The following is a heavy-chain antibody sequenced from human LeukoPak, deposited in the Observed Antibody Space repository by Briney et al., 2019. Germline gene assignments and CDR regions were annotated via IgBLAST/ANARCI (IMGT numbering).Heavy chain of an antibody. CDR1: GFAVSSNF. CDR3: ARHQLSSSYGMDV. V-gene: IGHV3-53*01. J-gene: IGHJ6*02. D-gene: IGHD2-2*01. Sequence: GVSLRLSCAASGFAVSSNFMTWVRQAPGKGLEWVSVIYSDGTTYYADSVKGRFTISRDNSKNTLYLQMNSLRAEDTAVYYCARHQLSSSYGMDVWGQGTTVTVSS. CDR2: IYSDGTT.